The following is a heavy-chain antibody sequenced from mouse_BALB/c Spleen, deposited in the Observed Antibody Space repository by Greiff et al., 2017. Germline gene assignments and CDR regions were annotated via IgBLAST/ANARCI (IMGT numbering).Heavy chain of an antibody. CDR3: TREHYDGNSYERAYYAVDY. J-gene: IGHJ4*01. Sequence: EVKLQQSGPELVKPGASVKISCKASGFTFTDYYMHWVKQSPGKSLEWIGYIYPYNGGTGYNQKFKSKATLTVDNSSNTAYMELRSLTSEDSAVYYCTREHYDGNSYERAYYAVDYWGQGTSVTVSA. CDR1: GFTFTDYY. V-gene: IGHV1S29*02. CDR2: IYPYNGGT. D-gene: IGHD1-1*01.